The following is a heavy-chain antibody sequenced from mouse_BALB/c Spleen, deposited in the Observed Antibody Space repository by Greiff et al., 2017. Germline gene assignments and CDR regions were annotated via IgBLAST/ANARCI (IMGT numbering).Heavy chain of an antibody. CDR2: IYPGDGDT. D-gene: IGHD2-3*01. CDR3: ARGGLLYAMDY. CDR1: GYTFTSYW. Sequence: VQLQQSGAELARPGASVKLSCKASGYTFTSYWMQWVKQRPGQGLEWIGAIYPGDGDTRYTQKFKGKATLTADKSSSTAYMQLSSLASEDSAVYYCARGGLLYAMDYWGQGTSVTVSS. J-gene: IGHJ4*01. V-gene: IGHV1-87*01.